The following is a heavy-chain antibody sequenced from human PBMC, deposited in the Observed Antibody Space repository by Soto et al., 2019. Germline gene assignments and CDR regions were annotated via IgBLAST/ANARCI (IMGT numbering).Heavy chain of an antibody. D-gene: IGHD3-10*01. CDR1: GFSFSSYW. CDR3: ARDEGVGTMVRGFDD. J-gene: IGHJ4*02. Sequence: EVQLVESGGGLVQPGGSLRLSCAASGFSFSSYWMHWVRQAPGKGLVWVSRMNSDGSRTNYADSVKGRFTISRDNAKNTLYLQMNSLRAEDTAVYYCARDEGVGTMVRGFDDWGQGTLVTVSS. V-gene: IGHV3-74*01. CDR2: MNSDGSRT.